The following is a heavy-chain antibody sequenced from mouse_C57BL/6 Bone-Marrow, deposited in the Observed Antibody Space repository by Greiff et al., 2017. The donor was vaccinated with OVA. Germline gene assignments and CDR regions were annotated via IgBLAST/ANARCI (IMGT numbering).Heavy chain of an antibody. CDR3: ARAAYYSDHGGFAY. D-gene: IGHD2-12*01. CDR2: IYPRSGNT. CDR1: GYTFTSYG. J-gene: IGHJ3*01. V-gene: IGHV1-81*01. Sequence: QVQLKESGAELARPGASVKLSCTASGYTFTSYGISWVKQRTGQGLEWIGEIYPRSGNTYYNEKFKGKATLTADKSSSTAYMELRSLTSEDSAVYFCARAAYYSDHGGFAYWGQGTLVTVTA.